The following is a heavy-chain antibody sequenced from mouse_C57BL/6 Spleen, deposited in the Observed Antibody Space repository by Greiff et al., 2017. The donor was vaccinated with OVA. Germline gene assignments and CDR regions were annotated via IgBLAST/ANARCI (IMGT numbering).Heavy chain of an antibody. CDR1: GFTFTDYY. CDR2: IRNKANGYTT. J-gene: IGHJ2*01. Sequence: EVHLVESGGGLVQPGGSLSLSCAASGFTFTDYYMSWVRQPPGKALEWLGFIRNKANGYTTEYSASVKGRFTISRDNSQSILYLQMNALRAEDSATYYCARSGLGYYFDYWGQGTTLTVSS. V-gene: IGHV7-3*01. CDR3: ARSGLGYYFDY. D-gene: IGHD4-1*01.